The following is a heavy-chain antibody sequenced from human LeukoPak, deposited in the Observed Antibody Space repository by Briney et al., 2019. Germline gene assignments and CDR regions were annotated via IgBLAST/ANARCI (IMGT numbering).Heavy chain of an antibody. V-gene: IGHV4-61*02. CDR1: GGSISGGTYY. CDR3: ASTYCGGDCYSTYYYYMDV. Sequence: SETLSLTCTVSGGSISGGTYYWSWIRQPAGKGLEWIGRIYTSGSTNYNPSLKSRVTISVDTSKNQFSLKLSSVTAADTAVYYCASTYCGGDCYSTYYYYMDVWGKGTTVTVSS. D-gene: IGHD2-21*01. J-gene: IGHJ6*03. CDR2: IYTSGST.